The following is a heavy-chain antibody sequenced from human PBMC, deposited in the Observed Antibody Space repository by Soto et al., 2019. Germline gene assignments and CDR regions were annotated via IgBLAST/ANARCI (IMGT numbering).Heavy chain of an antibody. J-gene: IGHJ4*02. Sequence: GGSLRLSCAASGFTFSSYAMHWVRQAPGKGLEWVAVISYDGSNKYYADSVKGRFTISRDNSKNTLYLQMNSLRAEDTAVYYCAREWDSSGDFEDWGQGTLVTVSS. V-gene: IGHV3-30-3*01. D-gene: IGHD3-22*01. CDR2: ISYDGSNK. CDR3: AREWDSSGDFED. CDR1: GFTFSSYA.